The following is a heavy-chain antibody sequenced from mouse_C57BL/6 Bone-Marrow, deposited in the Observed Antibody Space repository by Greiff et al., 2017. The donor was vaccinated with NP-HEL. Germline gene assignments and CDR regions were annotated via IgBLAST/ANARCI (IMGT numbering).Heavy chain of an antibody. J-gene: IGHJ1*03. CDR2: IYWDDDK. V-gene: IGHV8-12*01. Sequence: QVTLKESGPGILQSSQTLSLTCSFPGFSLSTSGMGVSWIRQPSGKGLEWLAHIYWDDDKRYNPSLKSRLTLSKDTSRNQVFLKITSVDTAETATYYCARRGGLHFPWYFDVWGTGTTVTVSS. CDR3: ARRGGLHFPWYFDV. CDR1: GFSLSTSGMG. D-gene: IGHD3-3*01.